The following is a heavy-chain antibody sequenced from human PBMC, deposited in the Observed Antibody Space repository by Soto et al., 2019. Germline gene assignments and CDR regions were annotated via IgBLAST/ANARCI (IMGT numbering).Heavy chain of an antibody. Sequence: QVQLVQSGAEVKKPGASVKVSCKASGYTFTGYYMHWVRQAPGQGLESMGWINPNSGGTNYAQKFQGCVTMTRDTSISTAYMELSRLRSDDTAVYYCARGPPIMITFGGVIVPLDYWGQGTLVTVSS. J-gene: IGHJ4*02. CDR1: GYTFTGYY. CDR3: ARGPPIMITFGGVIVPLDY. CDR2: INPNSGGT. D-gene: IGHD3-16*02. V-gene: IGHV1-2*04.